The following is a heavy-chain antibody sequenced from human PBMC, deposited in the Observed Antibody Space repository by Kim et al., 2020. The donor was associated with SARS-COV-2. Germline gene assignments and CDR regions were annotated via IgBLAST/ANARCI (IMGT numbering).Heavy chain of an antibody. V-gene: IGHV4-4*02. CDR2: IYHSGST. D-gene: IGHD2-2*01. CDR3: ARTGGLEQYQLSPMDV. J-gene: IGHJ6*02. Sequence: SETLSLTCAVSGGSISSSNWWSWVRQPPGKGLEWIGEIYHSGSTNYNPSLKSRVTISVDKSKNQFSLKLSSVTAADTAVYYCARTGGLEQYQLSPMDVWGQGTTVTVSS. CDR1: GGSISSSNW.